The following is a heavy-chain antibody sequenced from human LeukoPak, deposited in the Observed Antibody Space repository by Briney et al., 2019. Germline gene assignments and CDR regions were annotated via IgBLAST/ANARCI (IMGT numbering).Heavy chain of an antibody. CDR3: ARGSGYFDI. Sequence: PSETLSLTCTVSGGSISSSSYYWGWIRQPPGKGLEWVSGFGDTGMPHYRDSVKGRFSISRDNSKNTFYLQMNSLRAEDTAIYYCARGSGYFDIWGRGTRVTVTS. CDR1: GGSISSSSYY. CDR2: FGDTGMP. V-gene: IGHV4-39*07. J-gene: IGHJ2*01.